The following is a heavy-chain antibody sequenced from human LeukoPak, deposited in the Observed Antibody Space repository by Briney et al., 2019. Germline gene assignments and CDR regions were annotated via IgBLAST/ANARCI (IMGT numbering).Heavy chain of an antibody. CDR1: GFTFSSYA. D-gene: IGHD3-22*01. Sequence: GGSLRLSYAASGFTFSSYAMSWVRQAPGKGLEWVSAISGSGGSTYYADSVKGRFTISRDNSKNTLYLQMNSLRAEDTAVYYCAKDRDSGYDAFDIWGQGTMVTVSS. V-gene: IGHV3-23*01. CDR2: ISGSGGST. J-gene: IGHJ3*02. CDR3: AKDRDSGYDAFDI.